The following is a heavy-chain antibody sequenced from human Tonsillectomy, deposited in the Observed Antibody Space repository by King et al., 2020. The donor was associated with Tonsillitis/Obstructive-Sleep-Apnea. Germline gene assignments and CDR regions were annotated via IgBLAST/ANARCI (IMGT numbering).Heavy chain of an antibody. J-gene: IGHJ5*02. CDR1: GYTFSSYD. CDR2: ISADNGDT. CDR3: AKVSAFAWELLPVDP. D-gene: IGHD1-26*01. Sequence: QLVQSGAEVKRPGASVKVSCKASGYTFSSYDIIWVRQAPGQGLEWMGWISADNGDTNYAQKLQGRVPLTTDTSTSTAYMDLRSLRSDDTAVYYCAKVSAFAWELLPVDPWGQGTLVIVSS. V-gene: IGHV1-18*01.